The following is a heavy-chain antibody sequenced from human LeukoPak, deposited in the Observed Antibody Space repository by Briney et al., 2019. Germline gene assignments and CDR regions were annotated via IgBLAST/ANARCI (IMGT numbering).Heavy chain of an antibody. J-gene: IGHJ4*02. CDR1: GGSISSSSYY. V-gene: IGHV4-39*07. D-gene: IGHD6-19*01. CDR2: INHSGST. Sequence: SETLSLTCTVSGGSISSSSYYWGWIRQPPGKGLEWIGEINHSGSTNYNPSLKSRVTISVDTSKNQFSLKLSSVTAADTAVYYCARGLAVVFHRVRYFDYWGQGTLVTVSS. CDR3: ARGLAVVFHRVRYFDY.